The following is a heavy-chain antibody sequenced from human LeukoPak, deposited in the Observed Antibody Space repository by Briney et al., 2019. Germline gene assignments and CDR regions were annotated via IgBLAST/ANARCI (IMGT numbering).Heavy chain of an antibody. Sequence: PSETLCLTCAVSGYSISSGYYWGWIRQPPGKGLEWIGNIYHSGSTYKNPSLKSRVTISLDTSKNQFSLKLSSVTAADTAMYYCARLSGAPVRHPIYHFDYWGQGTLVTVSS. V-gene: IGHV4-38-2*01. J-gene: IGHJ4*02. CDR1: GYSISSGYY. CDR3: ARLSGAPVRHPIYHFDY. CDR2: IYHSGST. D-gene: IGHD2-2*02.